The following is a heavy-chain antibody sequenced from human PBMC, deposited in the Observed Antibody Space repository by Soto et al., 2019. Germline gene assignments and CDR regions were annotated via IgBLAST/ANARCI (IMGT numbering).Heavy chain of an antibody. V-gene: IGHV3-30-3*01. CDR3: AKDSRGSYADY. D-gene: IGHD1-26*01. J-gene: IGHJ4*02. Sequence: QVQLVESGGGVVQPGRSLRLSCAASGFTFSSYAMHWVRQAPGKGLEWVAVISYDGSNKYYADSVKGRFTNSRDNSKNTLYLQMNSLRAEDTAVYYCAKDSRGSYADYWGQGTLVTVSS. CDR1: GFTFSSYA. CDR2: ISYDGSNK.